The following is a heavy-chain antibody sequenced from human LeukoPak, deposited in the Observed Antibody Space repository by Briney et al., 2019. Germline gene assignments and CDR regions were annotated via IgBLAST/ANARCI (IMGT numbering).Heavy chain of an antibody. J-gene: IGHJ5*02. CDR2: ILYSGST. V-gene: IGHV4-39*01. Sequence: SETLSLTCTVSGGSISGSSDYWAWIRQPPGKGLEWIGSILYSGSTYYNPSLKSRVTISVDTSKNQFSLKLSSVTAADTAVYYCARHTHNGGYLTLGQGTLVTVSS. D-gene: IGHD2-8*01. CDR3: ARHTHNGGYLT. CDR1: GGSISGSSDY.